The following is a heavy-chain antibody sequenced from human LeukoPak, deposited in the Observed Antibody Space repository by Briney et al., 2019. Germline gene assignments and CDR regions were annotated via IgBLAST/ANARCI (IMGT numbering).Heavy chain of an antibody. CDR2: IYSNGDA. V-gene: IGHV4-61*02. J-gene: IGHJ6*03. Sequence: SQSLSLTCTVSGDSISSVSYYWGWLRHPAGKGLEWIRRIYSNGDAKFNPPLKRRVTISLDKSKNQFSLKLRCATAADTAVYYCASRHSKQQPYYYYMDIWGKGTTVTVSS. CDR1: GDSISSVSYY. CDR3: ASRHSKQQPYYYYMDI. D-gene: IGHD6-13*01.